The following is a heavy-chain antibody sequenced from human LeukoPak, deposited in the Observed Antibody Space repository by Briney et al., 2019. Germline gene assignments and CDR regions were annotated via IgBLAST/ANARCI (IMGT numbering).Heavy chain of an antibody. J-gene: IGHJ4*02. CDR3: ARRSSGSPPYYFDY. CDR2: INSDGSTT. D-gene: IGHD1-26*01. V-gene: IGHV3-74*01. CDR1: GFTFSSYW. Sequence: PGGSLRLSCAAPGFTFSSYWMHWVRQAPGKGLVWVSRINSDGSTTNYADSVKGRFTISRDNAKNTLDLQMNSLRAEDTAVYYCARRSSGSPPYYFDYWGQGTLVTVSS.